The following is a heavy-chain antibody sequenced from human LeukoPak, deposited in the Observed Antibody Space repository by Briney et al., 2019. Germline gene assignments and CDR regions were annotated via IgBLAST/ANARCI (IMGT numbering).Heavy chain of an antibody. D-gene: IGHD1-26*01. Sequence: PSETLSLTCAVYGGSFSGYSWNWIRQPPVKGLEWIGEINHSGGTNYNPSLKSRVTISVDTSKKQFSLKLSSVTAADTAVYYCAKDLIAISEWEPLGYWGQGTLVTVSS. J-gene: IGHJ4*02. CDR1: GGSFSGYS. CDR2: INHSGGT. V-gene: IGHV4-34*01. CDR3: AKDLIAISEWEPLGY.